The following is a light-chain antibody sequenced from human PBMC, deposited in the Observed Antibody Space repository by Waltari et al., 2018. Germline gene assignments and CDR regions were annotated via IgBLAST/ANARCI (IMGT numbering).Light chain of an antibody. Sequence: LTQSPSASASLGASVKFTCSLSSGHTSFAIAWPQQQPGKGPRYLMTVKSDGSHKKGDGIPDRFSGSSSGAERYLTVFSLQSEDEADYYCQTWGTDIVVFGGGTKLTVL. J-gene: IGLJ3*02. CDR1: SGHTSFA. V-gene: IGLV4-69*01. CDR3: QTWGTDIVV. CDR2: VKSDGSH.